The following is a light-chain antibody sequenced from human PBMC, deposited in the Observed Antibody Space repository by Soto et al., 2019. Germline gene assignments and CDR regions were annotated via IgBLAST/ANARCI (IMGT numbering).Light chain of an antibody. V-gene: IGKV1-8*01. J-gene: IGKJ4*01. Sequence: AIRMTQSPSSLSASTGDRVTITCRASQGISSYLAWYQQKPGKDPKLLIYAASTLQSGVPSRFSGSGSGTDFTLTISCLQSEDFATYYCQQYYSYPLTFGGGTKVETK. CDR2: AAS. CDR3: QQYYSYPLT. CDR1: QGISSY.